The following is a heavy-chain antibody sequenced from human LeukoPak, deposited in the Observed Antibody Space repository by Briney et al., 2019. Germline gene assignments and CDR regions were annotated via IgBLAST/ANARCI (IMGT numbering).Heavy chain of an antibody. J-gene: IGHJ3*02. V-gene: IGHV3-20*04. Sequence: GGSLRLSCAASGFTFADYGMSWVRQAPGKGLEWVSGINWNGGSTGYADSVKGRFTISRDNAKNSLYLQMNSLRAEDTALYYCARLGSGSGYTHDAFDIWGQGTMVTVSS. D-gene: IGHD3-22*01. CDR1: GFTFADYG. CDR3: ARLGSGSGYTHDAFDI. CDR2: INWNGGST.